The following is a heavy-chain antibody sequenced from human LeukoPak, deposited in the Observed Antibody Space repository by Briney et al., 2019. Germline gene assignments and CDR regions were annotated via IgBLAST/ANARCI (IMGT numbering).Heavy chain of an antibody. CDR3: ARVRRAARPVGAFDI. CDR2: INPNSGGT. J-gene: IGHJ3*02. V-gene: IGHV1-2*02. D-gene: IGHD6-6*01. Sequence: ASVKVSCEASGYTFTGYYMHWVRQAPGQGLEWMGWINPNSGGTNYAQKFQGRVTMTRDTSISTAYMELSRLRSDDTAVYYCARVRRAARPVGAFDIWGQGTMVTVSS. CDR1: GYTFTGYY.